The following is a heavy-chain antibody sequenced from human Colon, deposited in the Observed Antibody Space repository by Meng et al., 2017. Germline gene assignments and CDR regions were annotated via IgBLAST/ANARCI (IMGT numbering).Heavy chain of an antibody. J-gene: IGHJ4*02. Sequence: QLQQSGPGLVKPSQTLSLTCAISGDSVSSKTAVWNWIRQSPSRGLEWLGRTYYRAKWNHDYAESLRGRITINPDTSNNQTSLQLNSVTPEDTAVYYCTRGLEFYRFEYWGQGTLVTVSS. CDR1: GDSVSSKTAV. V-gene: IGHV6-1*01. D-gene: IGHD3-16*02. CDR3: TRGLEFYRFEY. CDR2: TYYRAKWNH.